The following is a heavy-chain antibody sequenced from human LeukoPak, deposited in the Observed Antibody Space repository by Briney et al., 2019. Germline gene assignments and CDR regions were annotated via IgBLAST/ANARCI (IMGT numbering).Heavy chain of an antibody. Sequence: PGGSLRLSCAVSVFTFSSHGMHWVREAPGEGLEWVAFIRHDGSNKYYRDSVRGRFTISRDKSKDTLDLQMNSLRAEDTAVYYCAKESYSSGYYSDYWGQGTLVTVSS. J-gene: IGHJ4*02. D-gene: IGHD3-22*01. CDR1: VFTFSSHG. V-gene: IGHV3-30*02. CDR3: AKESYSSGYYSDY. CDR2: IRHDGSNK.